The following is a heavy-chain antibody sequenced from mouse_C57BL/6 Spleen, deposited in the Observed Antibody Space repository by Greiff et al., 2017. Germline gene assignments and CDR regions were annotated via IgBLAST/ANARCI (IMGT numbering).Heavy chain of an antibody. V-gene: IGHV1-52*01. CDR3: ARGDDGYFYAMDY. CDR1: GYTFTGYW. CDR2: IDPSDSET. D-gene: IGHD2-3*01. J-gene: IGHJ4*01. Sequence: QVQLKQPGAELVRPGSSVKLSCKASGYTFTGYWMHWVKQRPIQGLEWIGNIDPSDSETHYNQKFKDKATLTVDKSSSTAYMQLSSLTSEDSAVYYCARGDDGYFYAMDYWGQGTSVTVSS.